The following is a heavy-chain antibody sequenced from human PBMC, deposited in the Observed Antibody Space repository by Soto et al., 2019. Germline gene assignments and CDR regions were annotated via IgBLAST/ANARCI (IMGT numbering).Heavy chain of an antibody. CDR3: ARDGWFGESLGGMDV. CDR1: GYTFTSYY. Sequence: QVQLVQSGAEVKKPGASVKVSCKASGYTFTSYYMHWVRQAPGQGLEWMGIINPSGGSTSYAQKFQGRVTMTRDRSTSTVYMERSSLRSEDTAVYYCARDGWFGESLGGMDVWGQGTTVTVSS. CDR2: INPSGGST. D-gene: IGHD3-10*01. J-gene: IGHJ6*02. V-gene: IGHV1-46*03.